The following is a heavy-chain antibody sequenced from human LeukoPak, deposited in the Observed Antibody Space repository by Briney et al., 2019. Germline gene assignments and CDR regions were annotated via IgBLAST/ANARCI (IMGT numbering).Heavy chain of an antibody. Sequence: GRSLRLSCAASGFTFDDYAMHWVRQAPGKGLEWVSGISWNSGSIGYADSVKGRFTISRDNAKNSLYLQMNSLRAEDTAVYYCARNGGDDCSSTSCYTPSGFDYWGQGTLVTVSS. CDR1: GFTFDDYA. CDR2: ISWNSGSI. CDR3: ARNGGDDCSSTSCYTPSGFDY. V-gene: IGHV3-9*01. D-gene: IGHD2-2*02. J-gene: IGHJ4*02.